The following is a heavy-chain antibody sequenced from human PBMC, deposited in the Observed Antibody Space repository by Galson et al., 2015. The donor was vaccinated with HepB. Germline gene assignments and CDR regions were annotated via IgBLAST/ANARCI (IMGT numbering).Heavy chain of an antibody. D-gene: IGHD3-22*01. CDR3: ARDDSSGYYIDY. Sequence: ETLSLTCTVSGGSISSSRYYWGWIRQPPGKGLEWIGSIYYSGSTYYNPSLKSRVTISVDTSKNQFSLRLSSVTAADTAVYYCARDDSSGYYIDYWGQGTLVTVSS. J-gene: IGHJ4*02. V-gene: IGHV4-39*01. CDR2: IYYSGST. CDR1: GGSISSSRYY.